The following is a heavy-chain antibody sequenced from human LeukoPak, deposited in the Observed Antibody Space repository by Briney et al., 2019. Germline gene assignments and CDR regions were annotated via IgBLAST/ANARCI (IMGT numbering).Heavy chain of an antibody. CDR2: INSDGSST. V-gene: IGHV3-74*01. J-gene: IGHJ4*02. Sequence: GGSLRLSCAASGFTFSSYWMHWVRQAPGKGLVWVSRINSDGSSTSYADSVKGRFTISRDNAKNTLYLQMNSLRAEDTAVYYCASSVLVGATLYWGQGTLVTVSS. D-gene: IGHD1-26*01. CDR3: ASSVLVGATLY. CDR1: GFTFSSYW.